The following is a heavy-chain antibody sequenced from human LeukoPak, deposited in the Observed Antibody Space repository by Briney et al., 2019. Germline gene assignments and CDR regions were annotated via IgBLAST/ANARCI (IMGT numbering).Heavy chain of an antibody. CDR1: GGSISSYY. Sequence: KPSETLSLTCTVSGGSISSYYWSWIRQPPGKGLEWIGYIYYSGSTNYNPSLKSRVTISVDTSENQFSLKLSSVTAADTAVYYCARSTYGSGAYWYFDLWGRGTLVTVSS. J-gene: IGHJ2*01. V-gene: IGHV4-59*01. D-gene: IGHD3-10*01. CDR3: ARSTYGSGAYWYFDL. CDR2: IYYSGST.